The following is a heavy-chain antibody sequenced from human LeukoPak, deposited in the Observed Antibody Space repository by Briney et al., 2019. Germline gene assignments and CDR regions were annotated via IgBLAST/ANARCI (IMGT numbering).Heavy chain of an antibody. CDR3: AKEFRGEKTPGVGFDY. CDR1: GFTFSSYA. J-gene: IGHJ4*02. Sequence: HSGGSLRLSCAASGFTFSSYAMSWVRQAPGKGLEWVSAISGSGGSTYYADSVKGRFTISRDNSKNTLYLQMNSLRAEDTAVYYCAKEFRGEKTPGVGFDYWGQGTLVTVSS. V-gene: IGHV3-23*01. CDR2: ISGSGGST. D-gene: IGHD3-10*01.